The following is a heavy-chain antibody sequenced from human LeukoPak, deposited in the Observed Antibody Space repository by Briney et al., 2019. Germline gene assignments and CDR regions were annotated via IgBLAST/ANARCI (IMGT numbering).Heavy chain of an antibody. CDR1: GYSISSGYY. V-gene: IGHV4-38-2*02. CDR2: INHSGST. D-gene: IGHD6-19*01. J-gene: IGHJ5*02. Sequence: PSETLSLTCTVSGYSISSGYYWSWIRQPPGKGLEWIGEINHSGSTNYNPFLKSRVTISVDASKNQFSLKLSSVTAADTAVYYCARRPLLYSSGQFDPWGQGTLVTVSS. CDR3: ARRPLLYSSGQFDP.